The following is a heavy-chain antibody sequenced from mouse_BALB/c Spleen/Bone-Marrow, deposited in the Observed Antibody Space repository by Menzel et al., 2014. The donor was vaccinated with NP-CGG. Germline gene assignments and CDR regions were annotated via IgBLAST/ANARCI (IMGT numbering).Heavy chain of an antibody. CDR2: IDPANGYT. V-gene: IGHV14-3*02. D-gene: IGHD1-1*01. J-gene: IGHJ4*01. Sequence: EVQLQQSGAELVKPGASVKLSCTASGFNIKDTFMHWAKQRPEQGLEWIGRIDPANGYTKFDPKFQGKATITADTSSNTAYLQLSSLTSEDTVVYYCARGTTVVSYYAMDYWGQGTSVTVSS. CDR3: ARGTTVVSYYAMDY. CDR1: GFNIKDTF.